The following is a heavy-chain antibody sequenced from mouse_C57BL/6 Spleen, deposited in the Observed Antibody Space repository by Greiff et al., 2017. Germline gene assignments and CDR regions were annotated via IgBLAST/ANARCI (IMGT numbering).Heavy chain of an antibody. Sequence: VMLVESGPELVKPGASVKISCKASGYAFSSSWMNWVKPRPGKGLEWIGRIYPGDGDTNYNGKFKGKATLTADKSSSTAYMQLSSLTSEDSAVYFCARDGLGPAWFAYWGQGPLVTFSA. D-gene: IGHD3-3*01. CDR1: GYAFSSSW. J-gene: IGHJ3*01. CDR3: ARDGLGPAWFAY. CDR2: IYPGDGDT. V-gene: IGHV1-82*01.